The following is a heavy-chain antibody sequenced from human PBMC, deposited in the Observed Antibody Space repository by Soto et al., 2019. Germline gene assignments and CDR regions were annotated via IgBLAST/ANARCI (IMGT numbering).Heavy chain of an antibody. V-gene: IGHV1-2*02. D-gene: IGHD1-1*01. J-gene: IGHJ4*02. CDR1: GYSFTKYH. Sequence: VASVEVPCEASGYSFTKYHMHWVRQAPGQGLEWMGWINPGSGVTNQAQKFQGRVTMTRDTSITTTYMELNSLTSDDTAVYYCARVAGHKNARFDTWGQGALVTVSS. CDR3: ARVAGHKNARFDT. CDR2: INPGSGVT.